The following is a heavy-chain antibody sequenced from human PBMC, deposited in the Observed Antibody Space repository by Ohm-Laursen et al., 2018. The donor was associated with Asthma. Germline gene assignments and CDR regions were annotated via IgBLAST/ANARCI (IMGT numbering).Heavy chain of an antibody. V-gene: IGHV1-2*06. CDR1: GYTFTGYY. CDR2: INPNSGGT. CDR3: ARVLGYCTGGVCYAEFDY. D-gene: IGHD2-8*02. Sequence: SVKVSCKASGYTFTGYYMHWVRQAPGQGLEWMGRINPNSGGTNYAQKFQGRVTMTRDTSISTAYMELSRLRSDDTAVYYCARVLGYCTGGVCYAEFDYWGQGTLVTVSS. J-gene: IGHJ4*02.